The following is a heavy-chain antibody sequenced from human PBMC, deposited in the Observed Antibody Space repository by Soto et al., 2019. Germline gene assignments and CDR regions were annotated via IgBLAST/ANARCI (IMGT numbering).Heavy chain of an antibody. D-gene: IGHD3-22*01. CDR3: AAVPYYYDTRGTYFDY. CDR2: INAYNGNT. J-gene: IGHJ4*02. CDR1: GYTFTSYG. V-gene: IGHV1-18*01. Sequence: ASVKVSCKASGYTFTSYGISWVRQAPGQGLEWMGWINAYNGNTNYAQKLQGRVTMTTDTSTSTAYMELSSLRSEDTAVYYCAAVPYYYDTRGTYFDYWGQATLVTVSS.